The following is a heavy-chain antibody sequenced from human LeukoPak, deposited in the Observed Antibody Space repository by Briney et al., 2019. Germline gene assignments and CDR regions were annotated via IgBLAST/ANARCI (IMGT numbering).Heavy chain of an antibody. CDR2: IYYSGST. V-gene: IGHV4-39*07. CDR3: ARGPTISDYDYVWGSYRFDY. Sequence: SETLSLTCTVSGGSISSSSYYWGWIRQPPGKGLEWIGSIYYSGSTYYNPSLKSRVTTSVDTSKNQFSLKLSSVTAADTAVYYCARGPTISDYDYVWGSYRFDYWGQGTLVTVSS. CDR1: GGSISSSSYY. J-gene: IGHJ4*02. D-gene: IGHD3-16*02.